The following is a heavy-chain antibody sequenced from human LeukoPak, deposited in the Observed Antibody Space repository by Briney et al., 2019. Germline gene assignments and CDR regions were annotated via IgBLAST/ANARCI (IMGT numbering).Heavy chain of an antibody. D-gene: IGHD3-22*01. CDR1: GFTFSDHY. CDR2: TRNKANSYTT. V-gene: IGHV3-72*01. CDR3: ARAYDSSGYYYFFDY. J-gene: IGHJ4*02. Sequence: PGGSLRLFCAASGFTFSDHYMDWVRQAPGKGLEWVGRTRNKANSYTTEYAASVKGRFTISRDDSKNSLYLQMNSLKTEDTAVYYCARAYDSSGYYYFFDYWGQGTLVTVSS.